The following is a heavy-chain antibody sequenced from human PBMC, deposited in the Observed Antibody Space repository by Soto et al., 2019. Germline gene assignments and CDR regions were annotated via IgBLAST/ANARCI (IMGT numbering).Heavy chain of an antibody. J-gene: IGHJ4*02. CDR1: GFSFPVHW. Sequence: PGESLKISCKGSGFSFPVHWIGWVRQKPGKGLEWLGIIFPGDSDTGYSPSFQGQVSISVDKSINTAYLQWTNLKASDTAMYYCARGTTHPRGYPYYFDYWGQGTLVTVSS. CDR3: ARGTTHPRGYPYYFDY. CDR2: IFPGDSDT. D-gene: IGHD3-22*01. V-gene: IGHV5-51*01.